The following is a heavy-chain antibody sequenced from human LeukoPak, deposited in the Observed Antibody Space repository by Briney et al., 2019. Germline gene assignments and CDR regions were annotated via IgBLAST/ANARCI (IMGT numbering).Heavy chain of an antibody. CDR3: ARDEETTVTTEVTYAFDI. J-gene: IGHJ3*02. CDR2: IYYSGST. D-gene: IGHD4-17*01. CDR1: GGSISSYY. Sequence: SETLSLTCTVSGGSISSYYWSWIRQPPGKGLEWIGYIYYSGSTNYNPSLKSRVTISVDTSKNQFSLKLSSVTAADTAVYYCARDEETTVTTEVTYAFDIWGQGTMVTVSS. V-gene: IGHV4-59*01.